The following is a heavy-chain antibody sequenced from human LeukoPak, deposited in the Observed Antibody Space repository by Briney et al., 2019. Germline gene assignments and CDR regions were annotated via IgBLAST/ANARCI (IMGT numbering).Heavy chain of an antibody. CDR1: GFTFSSYA. V-gene: IGHV3-30*04. Sequence: PGRSLRLSCAASGFTFSSYAMHWVRQAPGKGQEWVAVISYGGSNKYYADSVKGRFTISRDNSKNTLYLQMNSLRAEDTAVYYCASPTTELDNDAFDIWGQGTMVTVSS. CDR3: ASPTTELDNDAFDI. D-gene: IGHD4-17*01. CDR2: ISYGGSNK. J-gene: IGHJ3*02.